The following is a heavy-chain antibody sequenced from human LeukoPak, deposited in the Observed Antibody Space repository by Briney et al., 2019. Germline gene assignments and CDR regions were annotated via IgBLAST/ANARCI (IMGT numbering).Heavy chain of an antibody. D-gene: IGHD1-26*01. Sequence: GGSLRLSCAASGFIFSSYWMAWVRQAPGKGLEWVANIKEDGSEKNYVDSVKGRFTISRDNAKNTLYLQMNSLRAEDTAVYYCAGLLRVVDYWGQGTLVTVSS. J-gene: IGHJ4*02. V-gene: IGHV3-7*01. CDR2: IKEDGSEK. CDR3: AGLLRVVDY. CDR1: GFIFSSYW.